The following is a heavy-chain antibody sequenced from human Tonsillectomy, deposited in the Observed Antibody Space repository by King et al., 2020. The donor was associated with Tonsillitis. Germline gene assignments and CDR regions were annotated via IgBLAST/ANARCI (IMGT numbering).Heavy chain of an antibody. CDR1: GFTFSSYA. J-gene: IGHJ6*03. CDR3: AKRLGSTFYYYMDV. V-gene: IGHV3-23*04. Sequence: VQLVESGGGLVQSGGSLRLSFAASGFTFSSYAMSWCRQAPGKVLEWVSALSGSGGSTYCADSGKGWFNIARDNSKNTLYLQMNSLRAEDTAVYYCAKRLGSTFYYYMDVWGKGTTVTGSS. CDR2: LSGSGGST. D-gene: IGHD2-2*01.